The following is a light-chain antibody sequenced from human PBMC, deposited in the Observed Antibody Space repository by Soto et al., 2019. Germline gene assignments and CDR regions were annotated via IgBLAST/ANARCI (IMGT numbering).Light chain of an antibody. CDR2: EVS. CDR1: SSDVGGYNY. J-gene: IGLJ2*01. Sequence: QSALTQPPSASGSPGQSVTISCTGTSSDVGGYNYVSWYQQHPGNAPKLMISEVSKRPSGVPDRFSGSKSGNSASLTVSGLQAEDEADYYCSSFAGNHNLVFGGGTKLTVL. CDR3: SSFAGNHNLV. V-gene: IGLV2-8*01.